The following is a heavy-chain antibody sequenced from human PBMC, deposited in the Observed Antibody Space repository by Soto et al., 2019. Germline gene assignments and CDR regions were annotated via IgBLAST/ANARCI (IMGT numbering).Heavy chain of an antibody. Sequence: QVQLVESGGGVVQPGRSLRLSCAASGFTFSGYGMHWVRQAPGKGLEWVAVISFEGSKKYYANSVEGRFTISRDNSKNTLFLQMTSLRAEDRARNYCAKGGSSSARYVDTWGHGTLVNVSS. CDR2: ISFEGSKK. J-gene: IGHJ5*01. CDR3: AKGGSSSARYVDT. CDR1: GFTFSGYG. V-gene: IGHV3-30*18. D-gene: IGHD6-6*01.